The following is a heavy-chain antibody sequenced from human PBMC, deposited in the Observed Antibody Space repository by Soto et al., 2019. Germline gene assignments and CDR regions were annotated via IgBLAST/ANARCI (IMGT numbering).Heavy chain of an antibody. Sequence: GASVKVSCKASGYTFTSYGISWVRQAPGQGLEWMGWINPNNGNTDYAQKFQGRVTMTRNTSISTAYMELSSLRSEDTAVYYCARGLMDPVTKFDYWGQGTLVTV. CDR1: GYTFTSYG. V-gene: IGHV1-8*02. J-gene: IGHJ4*02. CDR3: ARGLMDPVTKFDY. D-gene: IGHD4-17*01. CDR2: INPNNGNT.